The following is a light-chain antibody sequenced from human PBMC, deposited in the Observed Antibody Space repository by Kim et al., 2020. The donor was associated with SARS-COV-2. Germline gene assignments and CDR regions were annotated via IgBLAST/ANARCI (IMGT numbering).Light chain of an antibody. CDR2: QDS. Sequence: SYELTQPPSVSVSPGQTASITCSGDKLGDKYACWYQQKPGQSPVLVIYQDSKRPSGIPERFSGSNSGNTATLTISGTQAMDEADYYCQAWDSSTPYVVGT. CDR3: QAWDSSTPYV. CDR1: KLGDKY. J-gene: IGLJ1*01. V-gene: IGLV3-1*01.